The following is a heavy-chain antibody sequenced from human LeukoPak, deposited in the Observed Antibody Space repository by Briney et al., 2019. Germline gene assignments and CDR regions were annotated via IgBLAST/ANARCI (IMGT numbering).Heavy chain of an antibody. Sequence: ASVKVSCKASGYTFSSYDINWVRQAPGQGLEWMGGIIPIFGTANYAQKFQGRVTITADESTSTAYMELSSLRSEDTAVYYCARAPDEYSSSGFGYWGQGTLVTVSS. CDR1: GYTFSSYD. D-gene: IGHD6-6*01. CDR2: IIPIFGTA. J-gene: IGHJ4*02. CDR3: ARAPDEYSSSGFGY. V-gene: IGHV1-69*13.